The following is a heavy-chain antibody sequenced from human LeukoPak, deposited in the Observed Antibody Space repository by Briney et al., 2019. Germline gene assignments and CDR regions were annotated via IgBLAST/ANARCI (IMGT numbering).Heavy chain of an antibody. D-gene: IGHD2-21*01. CDR1: GFTFSSYA. CDR3: ARNSDGEAVLFDY. J-gene: IGHJ4*02. Sequence: GGSLRLSCAASGFTFSSYAMHWVRQAPGKGLEWVAVISYAGSNKYYADSVKGRFTISRDNSKNTLYLQMNSLRAEDTAVYYCARNSDGEAVLFDYWGQGTLVTVSS. CDR2: ISYAGSNK. V-gene: IGHV3-30*04.